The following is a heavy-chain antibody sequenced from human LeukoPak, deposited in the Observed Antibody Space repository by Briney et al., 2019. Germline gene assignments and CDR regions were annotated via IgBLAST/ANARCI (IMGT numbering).Heavy chain of an antibody. V-gene: IGHV4-59*01. CDR1: GGSISSYY. CDR3: AREYYDSSGLDY. J-gene: IGHJ4*02. Sequence: PSETLSLTCTVSGGSISSYYWSWIRQPPGKGLEWVGYVYYSGSTNYNPSLKSRVTMSVDTSKDQFSLKLNSVTAADTAVYYCAREYYDSSGLDYWGQGTLVTVSS. D-gene: IGHD3-22*01. CDR2: VYYSGST.